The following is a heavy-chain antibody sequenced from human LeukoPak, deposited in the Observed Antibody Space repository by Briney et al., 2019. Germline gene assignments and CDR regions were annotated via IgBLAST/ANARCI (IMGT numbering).Heavy chain of an antibody. V-gene: IGHV3-7*01. J-gene: IGHJ5*02. CDR2: IKKDGSEK. D-gene: IGHD3-3*01. Sequence: GGSLRLSCAASGFMFSSYWMSWVRQAPGKGLEWVANIKKDGSEKYYVDSVKGRFTISRDNAKTSLYLQMNSLRAEDTAVYYCAKHLRRRFFSKTLGFDPWGQGTLVTVSS. CDR3: AKHLRRRFFSKTLGFDP. CDR1: GFMFSSYW.